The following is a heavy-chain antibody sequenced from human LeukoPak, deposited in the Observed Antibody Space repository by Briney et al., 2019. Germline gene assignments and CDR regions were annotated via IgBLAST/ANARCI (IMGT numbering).Heavy chain of an antibody. Sequence: ASVKVSCKASGYTFTDYYMHWVRQAPGQGLEWMGWISAYNGNTNYAQKLQGRVTMTTDTSTSTAYMELRSLRSDDTAVYYRASDYSNYDYWAQGTLVTVSS. CDR3: ASDYSNYDY. D-gene: IGHD4-11*01. V-gene: IGHV1-18*04. J-gene: IGHJ4*02. CDR1: GYTFTDYY. CDR2: ISAYNGNT.